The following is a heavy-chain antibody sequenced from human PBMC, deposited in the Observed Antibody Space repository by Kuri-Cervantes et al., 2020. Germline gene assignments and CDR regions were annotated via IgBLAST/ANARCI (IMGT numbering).Heavy chain of an antibody. CDR3: ARVIRSWGGNYYYYGMDV. J-gene: IGHJ6*02. V-gene: IGHV1-2*02. CDR1: GYTFTGYY. D-gene: IGHD7-27*01. Sequence: ASVKVSCKASGYTFTGYYLHWVRQAPGQGLDWLGWINPNSGGTNYAQKFQGRVTMTRDTSISTAYMELSRLRSDDTAVYYCARVIRSWGGNYYYYGMDVWGQGTTVTVSS. CDR2: INPNSGGT.